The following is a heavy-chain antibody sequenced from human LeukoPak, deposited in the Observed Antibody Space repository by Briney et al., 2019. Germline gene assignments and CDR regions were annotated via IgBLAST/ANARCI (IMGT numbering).Heavy chain of an antibody. J-gene: IGHJ3*02. D-gene: IGHD1-26*01. CDR1: GGSISSSSYY. CDR3: ARKPGVGATGRGAFDI. V-gene: IGHV4-39*07. CDR2: IYHSGST. Sequence: SETLSLTCTVSGGSISSSSYYWGWIRQPPGKGLEWIGSIYHSGSTYYNPSLKSRVTISVDTSKNQFSLKLSSVTAADTAVYYCARKPGVGATGRGAFDIWGQGTMVTVSS.